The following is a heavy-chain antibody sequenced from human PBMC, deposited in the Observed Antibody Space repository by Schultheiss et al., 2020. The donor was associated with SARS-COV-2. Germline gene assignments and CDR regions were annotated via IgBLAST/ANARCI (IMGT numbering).Heavy chain of an antibody. J-gene: IGHJ5*02. CDR3: ARGLQVSSYHEDNNWFDP. V-gene: IGHV1-69*13. CDR1: GGTFSSYA. Sequence: SVKVSCKASGGTFSSYAISWVRQAPGQGLEWMGGIIPIFGTANYAQKFQGRVTITADESTSTAYMELSSLRSEDTAVYYCARGLQVSSYHEDNNWFDPWGQGTLVTVSS. CDR2: IIPIFGTA. D-gene: IGHD6-6*01.